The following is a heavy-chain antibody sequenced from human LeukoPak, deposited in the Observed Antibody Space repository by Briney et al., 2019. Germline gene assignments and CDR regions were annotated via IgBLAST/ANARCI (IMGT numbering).Heavy chain of an antibody. D-gene: IGHD6-13*01. J-gene: IGHJ6*02. CDR1: GFTFSSYG. Sequence: GGSLRLSCAASGFTFSSYGMHWVRQAPGKGLEWVAVISYDGSNKYYADSVKGRFTISRDNSKNTLYLQMNSLRAEDTAVYYCAKDRDSSRGANFYYYYGMDVGGQGTRVTVSS. CDR2: ISYDGSNK. CDR3: AKDRDSSRGANFYYYYGMDV. V-gene: IGHV3-30*18.